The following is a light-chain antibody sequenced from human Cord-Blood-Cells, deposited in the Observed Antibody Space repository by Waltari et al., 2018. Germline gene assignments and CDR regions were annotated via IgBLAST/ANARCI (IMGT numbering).Light chain of an antibody. CDR3: NSRDSSGNHVV. Sequence: SSELTPDPAVSVALGQTVRITCQGDSLRSYYASWYQPKPGQAPVLVIYGKNNRPSGIPDRFSGSSSRNTASLTITGAQAEDEADYYCNSRDSSGNHVVFGGGTKLTVL. CDR1: SLRSYY. CDR2: GKN. V-gene: IGLV3-19*01. J-gene: IGLJ2*01.